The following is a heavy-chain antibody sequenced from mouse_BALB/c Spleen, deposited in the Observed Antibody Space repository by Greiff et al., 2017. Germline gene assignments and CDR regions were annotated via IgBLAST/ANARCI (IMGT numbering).Heavy chain of an antibody. CDR3: ARRGGYGSSYPYAMDY. J-gene: IGHJ4*01. D-gene: IGHD1-1*01. CDR1: GYAFSSSW. Sequence: QVQLQQSGPELVKPGASVKISCKASGYAFSSSWMNWVKQRPGQGLEWIGRIYPGDGDTNYNGKFKGKATLTADKSSSTAYMQLSSLTSEDTAVYYCARRGGYGSSYPYAMDYWGQGTSVTVSS. V-gene: IGHV1-82*01. CDR2: IYPGDGDT.